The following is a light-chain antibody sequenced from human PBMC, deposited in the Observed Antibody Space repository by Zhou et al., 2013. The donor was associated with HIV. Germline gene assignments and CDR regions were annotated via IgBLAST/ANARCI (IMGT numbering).Light chain of an antibody. J-gene: IGKJ4*01. CDR2: AAS. CDR3: QQYNSAPRGLT. V-gene: IGKV1-27*01. Sequence: DIQMTQSPSSLSASVGDRVTITCRASQGFNYYLAWYQQKPGKAPNLLIYAASTLQSGVPSRFSASGSGTDFTLTISSLQPEDVATYYCQQYNSAPRGLTFGGGTKGGDQT. CDR1: QGFNYY.